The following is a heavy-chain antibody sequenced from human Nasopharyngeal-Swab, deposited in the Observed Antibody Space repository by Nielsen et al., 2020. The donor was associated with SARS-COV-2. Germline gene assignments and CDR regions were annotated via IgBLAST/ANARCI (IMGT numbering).Heavy chain of an antibody. D-gene: IGHD6-19*01. CDR1: GFTFDDSA. Sequence: SLKISCAASGFTFDDSAMHWVRPAPGKGLEWVSGISWNSGSIGYADSVKGRFTISRDNAKNSLYLQMNSLRAEDTALYYCAKAAPHSSGWYGNWFDPWGQGTLVTVSS. CDR2: ISWNSGSI. V-gene: IGHV3-9*01. J-gene: IGHJ5*02. CDR3: AKAAPHSSGWYGNWFDP.